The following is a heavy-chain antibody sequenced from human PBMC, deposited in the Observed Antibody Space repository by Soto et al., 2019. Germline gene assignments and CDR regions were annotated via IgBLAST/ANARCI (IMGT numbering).Heavy chain of an antibody. D-gene: IGHD6-19*01. V-gene: IGHV1-69*01. CDR3: ARPTSSTVSSGWPHFDY. CDR2: IIPIFGTA. J-gene: IGHJ4*02. CDR1: GGTFSSYA. Sequence: QVQLVQSGAEVKKPGSSVKVSCKASGGTFSSYAISWVRQAPGQGLEWMGGIIPIFGTANYAQKFQGRVTITADESTSTAYRELSSLRSDDTAVYYCARPTSSTVSSGWPHFDYWGQGTLVTGSS.